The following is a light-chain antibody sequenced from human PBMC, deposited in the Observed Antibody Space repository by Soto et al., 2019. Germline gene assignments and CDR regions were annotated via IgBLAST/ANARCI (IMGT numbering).Light chain of an antibody. Sequence: QSALTQPPSASGSPGQSVTISCTGTSSDVGGYNSVSWYQQHPGKVPRLMIYEVSKRPSGVPDRFSGSKSVNTASLTVSGLQAEDEGDYYCSSYAGSNNLVFGGGTKLTVL. CDR2: EVS. CDR3: SSYAGSNNLV. CDR1: SSDVGGYNS. J-gene: IGLJ2*01. V-gene: IGLV2-8*01.